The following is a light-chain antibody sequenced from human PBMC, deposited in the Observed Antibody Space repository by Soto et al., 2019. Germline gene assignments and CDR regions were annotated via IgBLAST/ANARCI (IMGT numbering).Light chain of an antibody. CDR1: QSVSSSY. V-gene: IGKV3-20*01. J-gene: IGKJ1*01. CDR3: QQYGSPLWT. CDR2: AAS. Sequence: EIVLTQSPGTLSLSPGERATLSCRASQSVSSSYLAWYQQKPGQAPRLLIYAASSRATDIPDRFSGSGSGTDFTLTISTLDPEDFAVYYCQQYGSPLWTFGQGTKVEIK.